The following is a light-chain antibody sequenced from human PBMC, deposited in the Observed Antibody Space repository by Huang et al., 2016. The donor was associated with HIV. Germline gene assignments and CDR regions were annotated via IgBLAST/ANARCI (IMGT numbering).Light chain of an antibody. V-gene: IGKV1-NL1*01. J-gene: IGKJ2*01. CDR3: QQYYLTPYS. CDR1: QDISSS. CDR2: AAS. Sequence: DIQLTQSPSSLSASVGGRVTITFRASQDISSSLAWYQQKPGKAPTLLLSAASRLESGVPSRFGGSGSGTEYTLIIDSLQPEDFASYLCQQYYLTPYSFGQGTKLEI.